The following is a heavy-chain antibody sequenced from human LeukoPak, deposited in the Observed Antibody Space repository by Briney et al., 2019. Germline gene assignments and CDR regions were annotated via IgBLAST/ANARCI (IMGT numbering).Heavy chain of an antibody. D-gene: IGHD4-11*01. J-gene: IGHJ5*02. Sequence: GASVKVSCKASGYTFTSYYMHWVRQAPGQGLEWMGIINPSGGSTSYAQKFQGRVTMTRDTSTSTVHMELSSLRSEDTAVYYCAREAYGSNDNNWFGPWGQGTLVTVSS. CDR3: AREAYGSNDNNWFGP. CDR2: INPSGGST. V-gene: IGHV1-46*01. CDR1: GYTFTSYY.